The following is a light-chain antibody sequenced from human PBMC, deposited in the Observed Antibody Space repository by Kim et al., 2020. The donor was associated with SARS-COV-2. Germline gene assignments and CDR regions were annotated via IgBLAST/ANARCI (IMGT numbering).Light chain of an antibody. V-gene: IGKV3-15*01. CDR2: DAS. Sequence: VSRGERATLSCRASQSISSNLAWYQQKPGQAPRLLIYDASMRATGIPARFSGSGSGTEFTLTISSLQSEDFAVYFCQQSDNWPLSFGGGTKVDIK. CDR3: QQSDNWPLS. J-gene: IGKJ4*01. CDR1: QSISSN.